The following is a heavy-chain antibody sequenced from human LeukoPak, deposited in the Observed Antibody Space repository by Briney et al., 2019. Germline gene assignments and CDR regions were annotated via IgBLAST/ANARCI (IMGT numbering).Heavy chain of an antibody. J-gene: IGHJ4*02. D-gene: IGHD5-24*01. CDR2: ISYDGTKK. CDR3: ARDQSRDGYNYGSDY. V-gene: IGHV3-30-3*01. CDR1: GFTSSNYA. Sequence: GGSLRLSCAASGFTSSNYAMPWVRQAPGKGLEWVAVISYDGTKKYYADSVKGRFTISRDNSKNTLYLQLNSLRPEDTAVFHCARDQSRDGYNYGSDYWGQGTLVTVSS.